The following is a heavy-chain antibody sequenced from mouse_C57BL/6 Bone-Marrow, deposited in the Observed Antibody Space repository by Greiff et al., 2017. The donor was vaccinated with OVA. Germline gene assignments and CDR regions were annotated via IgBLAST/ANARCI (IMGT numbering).Heavy chain of an antibody. V-gene: IGHV7-3*01. CDR3: ARYKGRVAVDYFDY. CDR2: IRNKPNGSTT. J-gene: IGHJ2*01. D-gene: IGHD1-1*01. Sequence: EVQRVESGGGLVQPGDSLSLSCAASGFTFTNYYMSWVRQPPGKALEWLAFIRNKPNGSTTEYSASVKGRFTISRDNSQSILYLQMNDLRAEDSATYYCARYKGRVAVDYFDYWGQGTALTVSS. CDR1: GFTFTNYY.